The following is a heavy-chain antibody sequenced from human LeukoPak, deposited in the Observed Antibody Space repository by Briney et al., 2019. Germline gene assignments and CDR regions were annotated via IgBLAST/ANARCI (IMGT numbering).Heavy chain of an antibody. D-gene: IGHD6-13*01. CDR3: ARDPKVAAASTRYFDL. CDR1: GDTFTSYY. Sequence: ASVKVSCKASGDTFTSYYMHWVRQAPGQGLEWMGIINPSGGSTSYAQKFQGRVTMTRDTSTSTVYMELSSLRSEDTAVYYCARDPKVAAASTRYFDLWGRGTLVTVSS. CDR2: INPSGGST. V-gene: IGHV1-46*01. J-gene: IGHJ2*01.